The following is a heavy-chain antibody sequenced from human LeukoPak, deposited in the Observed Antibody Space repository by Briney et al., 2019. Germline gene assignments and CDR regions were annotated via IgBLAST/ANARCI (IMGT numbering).Heavy chain of an antibody. CDR2: IYPGDSET. CDR1: GYSFTTYW. D-gene: IGHD3-16*01. J-gene: IGHJ5*02. CDR3: ARKTDLGTFNWFDP. Sequence: GESLKISCKGSGYSFTTYWIGWVRQMPGKGLEWMGIIYPGDSETKYSPSFQGQVTISADKSISTAYLQWSSLKASDTAMYYCARKTDLGTFNWFDPWGQGTLVTVSS. V-gene: IGHV5-51*01.